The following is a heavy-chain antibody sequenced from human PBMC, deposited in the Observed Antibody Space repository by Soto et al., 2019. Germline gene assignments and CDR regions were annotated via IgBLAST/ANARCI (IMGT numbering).Heavy chain of an antibody. V-gene: IGHV3-23*01. CDR3: ARFEGGASGTYGLDV. CDR1: GFTFANYA. J-gene: IGHJ6*02. CDR2: LSNSGGTT. D-gene: IGHD3-10*01. Sequence: VQLLESGGGLVQPGGSLGLSCAGSGFTFANYAMSWVRQAPGKGLEWVSVLSNSGGTTYHADSVKGRFTISRDNFKNTLYLQLDSLRAEDTAIYYCARFEGGASGTYGLDVWGQGTTVTVSS.